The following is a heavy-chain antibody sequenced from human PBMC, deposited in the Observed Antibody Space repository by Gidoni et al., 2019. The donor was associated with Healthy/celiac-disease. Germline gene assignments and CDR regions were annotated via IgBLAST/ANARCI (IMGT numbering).Heavy chain of an antibody. CDR2: ISSSSSYI. CDR3: ARGYYDSSGYYHGGWYFDL. V-gene: IGHV3-21*01. Sequence: EVQLVESGGGLVKPGGSLRLSCAASGFTFSSYSMNWVRQAPGKGLELVSSISSSSSYIYYADSVKGRFTISRDNAKNSLYLQMNSLRAEDTAVYYCARGYYDSSGYYHGGWYFDLWGRGTLVTVSS. CDR1: GFTFSSYS. D-gene: IGHD3-22*01. J-gene: IGHJ2*01.